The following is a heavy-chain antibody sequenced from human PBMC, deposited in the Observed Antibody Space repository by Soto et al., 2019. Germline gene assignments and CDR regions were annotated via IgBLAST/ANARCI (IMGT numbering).Heavy chain of an antibody. J-gene: IGHJ4*02. D-gene: IGHD2-21*02. V-gene: IGHV4-30-2*06. CDR3: ASSRVVTTYFDY. CDR1: GGSISRAGYS. Sequence: SETLSLTCAVSGGSISRAGYSWSWIRQSPGKGLERIGYIYNSGSTFYNPSLKSRLTISVDRSKNQLSLQLNSVTAADTAVYYCASSRVVTTYFDYWGQGTLVTVS. CDR2: IYNSGST.